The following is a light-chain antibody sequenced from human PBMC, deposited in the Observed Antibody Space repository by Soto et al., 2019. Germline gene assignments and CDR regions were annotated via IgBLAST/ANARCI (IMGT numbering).Light chain of an antibody. CDR3: GTWDSSLSAVI. V-gene: IGLV1-51*01. CDR1: SLKIGNKY. CDR2: DNN. J-gene: IGLJ2*01. Sequence: QSVLTQPPSVSAAPGQKVTISCSGSSLKIGNKYVSWYQQLPGTAPKLLIYDNNKRPSGIPDRFSGSKSGTSASLDITGLQTGDEADYYCGTWDSSLSAVIFGGGTKVTVL.